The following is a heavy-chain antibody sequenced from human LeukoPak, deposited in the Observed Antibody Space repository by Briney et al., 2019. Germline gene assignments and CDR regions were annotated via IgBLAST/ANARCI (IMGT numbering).Heavy chain of an antibody. D-gene: IGHD6-6*01. CDR2: INSDGSEG. V-gene: IGHV3-7*03. CDR1: GFTFSGFW. Sequence: GGSLRLSCAVSGFTFSGFWMSWSRQAPGKGLEWVASINSDGSEGYYADVVKGRFTISRDNAKNSLYLQINSLRAEDTAVYYCARSSYSSSSSVWGQGTVVTVSS. J-gene: IGHJ3*01. CDR3: ARSSYSSSSSV.